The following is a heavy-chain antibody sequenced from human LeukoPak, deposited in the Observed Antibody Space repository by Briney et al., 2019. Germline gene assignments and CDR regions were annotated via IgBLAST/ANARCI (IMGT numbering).Heavy chain of an antibody. CDR3: ARDHYDILTGYSSYYYYGMDV. CDR1: GYTFTSYG. CDR2: ISAYNGNT. D-gene: IGHD3-9*01. Sequence: ASVKVSCKASGYTFTSYGISWVRQAPGQGLEWMGWISAYNGNTNYAQKLQGRVTMTTDTSTSTAYMGLRSLRSDDTAVYYCARDHYDILTGYSSYYYYGMDVWGQGTTVTVSS. J-gene: IGHJ6*02. V-gene: IGHV1-18*01.